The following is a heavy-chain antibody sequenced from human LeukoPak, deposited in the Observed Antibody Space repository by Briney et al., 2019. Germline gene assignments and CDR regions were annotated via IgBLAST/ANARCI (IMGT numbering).Heavy chain of an antibody. CDR3: AKGGEWACDY. D-gene: IGHD3-16*01. CDR2: ISVTGGST. Sequence: GGSLRLSCAASGFTFSNYAMSWVRQAPGKGLEWVSDISVTGGSTYYADSVKGRFTISRDKSKNTLFLQLTSLRAEDSALYYCAKGGEWACDYWGQGTLVTVSS. V-gene: IGHV3-23*01. J-gene: IGHJ4*02. CDR1: GFTFSNYA.